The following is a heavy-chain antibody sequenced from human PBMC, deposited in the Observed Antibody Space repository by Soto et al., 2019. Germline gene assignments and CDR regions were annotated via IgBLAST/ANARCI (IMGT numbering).Heavy chain of an antibody. CDR2: SITILGIA. D-gene: IGHD6-13*01. Sequence: QVQLVQSGAEVKKPGSSVKVSCKASGGTFSSYTISWVRQAPGQGLEWMGRSITILGIANYAQKFQGRVTITADKSTSTAYMELSSLRSEDTAVYYCARDRGLPAAGPEESYNWFDPWGQGTLVTVSS. V-gene: IGHV1-69*08. CDR1: GGTFSSYT. CDR3: ARDRGLPAAGPEESYNWFDP. J-gene: IGHJ5*02.